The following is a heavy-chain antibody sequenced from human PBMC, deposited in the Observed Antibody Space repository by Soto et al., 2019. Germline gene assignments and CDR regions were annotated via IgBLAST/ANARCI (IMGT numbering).Heavy chain of an antibody. J-gene: IGHJ6*03. V-gene: IGHV4-34*01. CDR3: ARVGSTRSLNPPKYYYYYYMDV. CDR2: INHSGST. Sequence: SETLSLTCAVYGGSFSGYYWSWIRQPPGKGLEWIGEINHSGSTNYNPSLKSRVTISVDTSKNQFSLKLSSVTAADTAVYYCARVGSTRSLNPPKYYYYYYMDVWGKGTTVTVS. CDR1: GGSFSGYY. D-gene: IGHD3-16*01.